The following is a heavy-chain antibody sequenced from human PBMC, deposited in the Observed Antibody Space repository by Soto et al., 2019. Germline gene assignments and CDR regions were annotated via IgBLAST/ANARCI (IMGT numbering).Heavy chain of an antibody. V-gene: IGHV1-8*01. CDR3: ARGRVGGGAGAYYYYYGMDV. J-gene: IGHJ6*02. CDR2: MNPNSGNT. D-gene: IGHD3-16*01. CDR1: GYTFTSYD. Sequence: ASVKVSCKASGYTFTSYDINWVRQATGQGLEWMGWMNPNSGNTGYAQKFQGRVTMTRNTSISTAYMELSSLRSEDTAVYYCARGRVGGGAGAYYYYYGMDVWGQGTTVTVSS.